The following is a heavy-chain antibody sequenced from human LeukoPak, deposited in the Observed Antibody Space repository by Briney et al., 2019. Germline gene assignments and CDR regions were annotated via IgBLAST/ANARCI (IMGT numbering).Heavy chain of an antibody. CDR1: GFTFSSYS. D-gene: IGHD3-16*01. Sequence: GGSLRLSCAASGFTFSSYSMNWVRQAPGKGLEWVSSISSSSSYIYYADSVKGRFTISRGNAKNSLYLQMNSLRAEDTAVYYCAKDAGGGENWFDPWGQGTLVTVSS. CDR3: AKDAGGGENWFDP. V-gene: IGHV3-21*04. J-gene: IGHJ5*02. CDR2: ISSSSSYI.